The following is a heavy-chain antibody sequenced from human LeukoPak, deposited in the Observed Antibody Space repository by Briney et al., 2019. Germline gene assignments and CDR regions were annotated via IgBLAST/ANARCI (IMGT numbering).Heavy chain of an antibody. D-gene: IGHD5-12*01. J-gene: IGHJ6*03. CDR1: GFTFSSYA. CDR2: IRYDGSHK. Sequence: TGGSLRLSCAASGFTFSSYAMHWVRQAPGKGLEWVAFIRYDGSHKYYADSVKGRFTISRDNSKNTLYLQMNSLRAEDTAVYYCAKGSGYEHNYYYYYMDVWGKGTTVTISS. CDR3: AKGSGYEHNYYYYYMDV. V-gene: IGHV3-30*02.